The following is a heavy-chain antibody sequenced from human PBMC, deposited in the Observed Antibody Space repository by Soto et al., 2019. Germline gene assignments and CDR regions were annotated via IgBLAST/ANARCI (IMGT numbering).Heavy chain of an antibody. D-gene: IGHD3-22*01. V-gene: IGHV4-59*01. Sequence: SETLSLTCAVYGGSFSGYYWSWIRQPPGKGLEWIGYIYYSGSTNYNPSLKSRVTISVDTSKNQFSLKLSSVTAADTAVYYCARVKGNYYDSSGAVFDYWGQGTLVTVSS. CDR2: IYYSGST. CDR3: ARVKGNYYDSSGAVFDY. J-gene: IGHJ4*02. CDR1: GGSFSGYY.